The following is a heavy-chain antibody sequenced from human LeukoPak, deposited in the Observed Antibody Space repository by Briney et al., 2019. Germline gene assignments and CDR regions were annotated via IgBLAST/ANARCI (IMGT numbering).Heavy chain of an antibody. CDR3: AKYSYGSGTSFDP. Sequence: GESLRLSCAASAFTFSNFWMSWVRQAPGKGLEWVANIKQDGSDKYYVDSVKGRFTISRDDAKNSLYLQMNSLRVEDTAVFYCAKYSYGSGTSFDPWGQGTLVTVSS. J-gene: IGHJ5*02. CDR1: AFTFSNFW. V-gene: IGHV3-7*01. D-gene: IGHD3-10*01. CDR2: IKQDGSDK.